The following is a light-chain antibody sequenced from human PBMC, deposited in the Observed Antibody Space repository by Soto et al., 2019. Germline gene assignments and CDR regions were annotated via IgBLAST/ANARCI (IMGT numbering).Light chain of an antibody. V-gene: IGKV3-20*01. CDR3: QQDSSSPRT. J-gene: IGKJ5*01. CDR2: GAS. Sequence: EIVLTQSPGTLSLSPGERATLSCRASQSVSSSYLAWYQQKPGQAPRLLIYGASSRATGIPDRFSGRGSGTDFTTTISRLAPEDFAVYCCQQDSSSPRTFGQGTRLEIK. CDR1: QSVSSSY.